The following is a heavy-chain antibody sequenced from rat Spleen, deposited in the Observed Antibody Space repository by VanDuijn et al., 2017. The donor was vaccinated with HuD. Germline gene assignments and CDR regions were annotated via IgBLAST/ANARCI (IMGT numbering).Heavy chain of an antibody. D-gene: IGHD1-4*01. CDR3: ARRYNNYFDY. CDR2: ISSGGGGT. V-gene: IGHV5-58*01. J-gene: IGHJ2*01. CDR1: GFTFSSSP. Sequence: EVQLVETGGGLVQPGGSLQLSCVASGFTFSSSPMAWVRQAPKKGLEWVASISSGGGGTYYTDSVRGRFTISRDNAENTVYLQMNSLRSEDTATYYCARRYNNYFDYWGQGVMVTVSS.